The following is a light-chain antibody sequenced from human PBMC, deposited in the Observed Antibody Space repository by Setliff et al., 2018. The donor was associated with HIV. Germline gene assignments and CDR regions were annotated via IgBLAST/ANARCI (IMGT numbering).Light chain of an antibody. CDR1: SSDVGGYNY. V-gene: IGLV2-14*01. CDR3: SSYTTSSTVL. CDR2: EVS. Sequence: QSVLTQPASVSGSPGQSITISCTGTSSDVGGYNYVSWYQQHPGKAPKLMIYEVSNRPSGVSNRFSGSKSGNTASLTISGLQAEDEADYYCSSYTTSSTVLFGGGTKVT. J-gene: IGLJ2*01.